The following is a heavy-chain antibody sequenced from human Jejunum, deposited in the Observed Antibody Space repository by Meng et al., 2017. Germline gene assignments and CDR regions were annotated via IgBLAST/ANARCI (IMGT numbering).Heavy chain of an antibody. CDR1: CGSISTSSYY. CDR3: ARSPQYYDSSGFAFDP. Sequence: QLQLQESGPGLVKPSETLSLTCPVSCGSISTSSYYWGWIRQAPGKGLEWIGNIYYSGSTYYNSSLKSRVTISVGTSKNQFSLTLSAVTAADTAVYYCARSPQYYDSSGFAFDPWGQGTLVTVSS. CDR2: IYYSGST. J-gene: IGHJ5*02. D-gene: IGHD3-22*01. V-gene: IGHV4-39*01.